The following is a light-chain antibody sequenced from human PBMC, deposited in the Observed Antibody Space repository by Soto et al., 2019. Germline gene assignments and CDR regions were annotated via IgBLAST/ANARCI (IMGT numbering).Light chain of an antibody. Sequence: QSALTQARSVSGSPGQSVTISCTGTSGDVGGYNFVSWYQQHPGNAHKLMNFDVSQRPSGVPDRFSGSKSGNTASLTISGLQAEDEADYYCCSYGGSYTWVCGGGTKVTVL. V-gene: IGLV2-11*01. CDR3: CSYGGSYTWV. CDR1: SGDVGGYNF. CDR2: DVS. J-gene: IGLJ3*02.